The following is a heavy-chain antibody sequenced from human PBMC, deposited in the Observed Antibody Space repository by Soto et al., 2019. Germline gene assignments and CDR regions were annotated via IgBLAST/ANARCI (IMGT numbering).Heavy chain of an antibody. Sequence: QVQLQESGPGLVKPSETLSLTCTVSGGSIINHYWSWIRQPPGKGLEWIGYIYYRGSTNYNPALKSRVTISVDTSKNQSSLNLTSLTAADTAIYYCARANWYSEYWGQGTLVTLSS. CDR2: IYYRGST. CDR3: ARANWYSEY. D-gene: IGHD7-27*01. CDR1: GGSIINHY. V-gene: IGHV4-59*11. J-gene: IGHJ4*02.